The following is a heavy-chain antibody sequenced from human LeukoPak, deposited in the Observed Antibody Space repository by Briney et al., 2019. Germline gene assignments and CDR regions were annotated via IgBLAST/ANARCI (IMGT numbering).Heavy chain of an antibody. Sequence: SETLSLTCTVSGGSIGSNYWTWIRQPPGKGLECIEYIYYTGATNYNPSLKSRVTISVDTSKNQFSLKMTSVTAADTAVYFCAKYGNSGWVIDNWGQGTLVTVSS. CDR2: IYYTGAT. CDR3: AKYGNSGWVIDN. D-gene: IGHD6-19*01. J-gene: IGHJ4*02. V-gene: IGHV4-59*08. CDR1: GGSIGSNY.